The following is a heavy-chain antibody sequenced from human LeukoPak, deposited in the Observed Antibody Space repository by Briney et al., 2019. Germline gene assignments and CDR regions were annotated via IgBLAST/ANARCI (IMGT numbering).Heavy chain of an antibody. CDR1: GFIFSSCA. J-gene: IGHJ4*02. V-gene: IGHV3-66*01. CDR3: ARDPGGHFDY. D-gene: IGHD3-10*01. Sequence: PGGSLRLSCAASGFIFSSCAMHWVRQAPGKGLEWVSVIYSGGSTYYADSVKGRFTISRDNSKNTLYLQMNSLRAEDTAVYYCARDPGGHFDYWGQGTLVTVSS. CDR2: IYSGGST.